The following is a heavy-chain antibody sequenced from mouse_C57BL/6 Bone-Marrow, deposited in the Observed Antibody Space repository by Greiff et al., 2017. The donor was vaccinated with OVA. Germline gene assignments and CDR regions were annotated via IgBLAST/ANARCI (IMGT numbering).Heavy chain of an antibody. Sequence: EVNVVESGGGLVQPGESLKLSCESNEYEFPSHDMSWVRKTPEKRLELVAAINSDGGSTYYPDTMERRFIISRDNTKKTLYLQMSSLRSEDTALYYCARNYSNYEGVAWFAYWGQGTLVTVSA. V-gene: IGHV5-2*01. J-gene: IGHJ3*01. CDR2: INSDGGST. CDR3: ARNYSNYEGVAWFAY. D-gene: IGHD2-5*01. CDR1: EYEFPSHD.